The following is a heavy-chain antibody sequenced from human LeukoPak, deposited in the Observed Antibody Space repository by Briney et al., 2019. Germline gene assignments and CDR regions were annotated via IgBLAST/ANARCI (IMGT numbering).Heavy chain of an antibody. Sequence: GASVKVSFKASGYTFTSYDINWVRQATGQGLEWMGWMNPNSGNTGYAQKFQGRVTITRNTSISTAYMELSSLRSEDTAVYYCARGSFPAKLAYCGGDRRCNAFDIWGQGTMVTVSS. CDR2: MNPNSGNT. CDR3: ARGSFPAKLAYCGGDRRCNAFDI. V-gene: IGHV1-8*03. CDR1: GYTFTSYD. D-gene: IGHD2-21*02. J-gene: IGHJ3*02.